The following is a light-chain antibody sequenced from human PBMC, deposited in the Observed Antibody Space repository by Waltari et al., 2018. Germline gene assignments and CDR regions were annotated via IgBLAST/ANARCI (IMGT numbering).Light chain of an antibody. CDR1: SSDVGNYNL. J-gene: IGLJ3*02. V-gene: IGLV2-23*01. CDR2: DDN. CDR3: CSYAGSYTWV. Sequence: QSALTQPASVSGSPGQSITISCTGTSSDVGNYNLVSWYQQYPGKAPKVMIYDDNRRPAGVSVRFSGSKSCNTASLTISGVQAEDEADYYCCSYAGSYTWVFGGGTKLTVL.